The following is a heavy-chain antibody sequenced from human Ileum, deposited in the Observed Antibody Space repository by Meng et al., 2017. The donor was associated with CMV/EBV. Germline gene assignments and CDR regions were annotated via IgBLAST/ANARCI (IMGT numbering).Heavy chain of an antibody. Sequence: YYMNWVRQAHGQGLEWMGWINTKSGGTNYAQKFQGRVTMTRDTSISTAYMELSRLRSDDTAVYYCARDRGVGYCSSTSCYGGWNWFDPWGQGTLVTVSS. CDR3: ARDRGVGYCSSTSCYGGWNWFDP. CDR1: YY. D-gene: IGHD2-2*01. CDR2: INTKSGGT. V-gene: IGHV1-2*02. J-gene: IGHJ5*02.